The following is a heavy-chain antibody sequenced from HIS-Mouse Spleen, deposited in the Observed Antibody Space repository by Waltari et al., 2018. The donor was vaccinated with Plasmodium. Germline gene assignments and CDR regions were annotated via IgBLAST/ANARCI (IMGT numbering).Heavy chain of an antibody. V-gene: IGHV3-30-3*01. CDR3: ARDRRLAFDY. D-gene: IGHD2-15*01. Sequence: QVQLVESGGGVVQPGRSLRLSCAASGFPFSRYALHGVRQAPGKGLEWVAVISYDGSNKYYADSVKGRFTISRDNSKNTLYLQMNSLRAEDTAVYYCARDRRLAFDYWGQGTLVTVSS. CDR1: GFPFSRYA. CDR2: ISYDGSNK. J-gene: IGHJ4*02.